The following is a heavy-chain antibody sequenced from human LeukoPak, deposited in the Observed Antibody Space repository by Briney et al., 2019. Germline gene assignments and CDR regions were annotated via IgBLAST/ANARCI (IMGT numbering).Heavy chain of an antibody. J-gene: IGHJ6*02. CDR2: IYYSGST. V-gene: IGHV4-39*07. CDR1: GGSISSSSYY. CDR3: ARDSDHTAMVTFGSYYYYGMDV. Sequence: SETLSLTCTVSGGSISSSSYYWGWIRQPPGKGLEWIGSIYYSGSTYYNPSLKSRVTISVDKSKNQFSLKLSSVTAADTAVYYCARDSDHTAMVTFGSYYYYGMDVWGQGTTVTVSS. D-gene: IGHD5-18*01.